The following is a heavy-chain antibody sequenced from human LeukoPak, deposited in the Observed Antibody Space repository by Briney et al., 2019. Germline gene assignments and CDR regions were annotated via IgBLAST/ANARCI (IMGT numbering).Heavy chain of an antibody. J-gene: IGHJ6*03. CDR1: GFTFSNAW. D-gene: IGHD2-2*01. CDR2: IKSKTDGGTT. V-gene: IGHV3-15*01. Sequence: GGSLTLSCAASGFTFSNAWMSWVRQAPGKGLEWVGRIKSKTDGGTTGYAAPVKGRFTISRDDSKNTLYLQMNSLKTEDTAVYYCTTDDRVVVPAAMRDYYYYMDVWGKGTTVTVSS. CDR3: TTDDRVVVPAAMRDYYYYMDV.